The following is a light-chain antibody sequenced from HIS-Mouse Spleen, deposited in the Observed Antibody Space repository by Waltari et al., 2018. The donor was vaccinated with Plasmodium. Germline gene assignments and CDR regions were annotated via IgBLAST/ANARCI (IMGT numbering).Light chain of an antibody. J-gene: IGKJ1*01. CDR1: QGISSW. CDR2: KAS. V-gene: IGKV1-5*03. Sequence: DIQMTQSPSTLSASVGDRVTITCRASQGISSWLAWYQQKPGKAPKLLIYKASSLESGVPSRFSGSGSGTEFTLTISSLQSDDFATYYCQQYNSYSWTFGQGTKVEIK. CDR3: QQYNSYSWT.